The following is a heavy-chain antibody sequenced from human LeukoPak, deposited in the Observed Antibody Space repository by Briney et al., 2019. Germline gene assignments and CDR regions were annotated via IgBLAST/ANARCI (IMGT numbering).Heavy chain of an antibody. CDR2: IYSGGST. CDR1: GFTVSSNY. V-gene: IGHV3-53*01. CDR3: ARVSGSYHDAFDI. D-gene: IGHD1-26*01. J-gene: IGHJ3*02. Sequence: GGSLRLSCAASGFTVSSNYMSWVRQAPGKGLEWVSVIYSGGSTYYADPVKGRFTISRDNSKNTLYLQMNSLRAEDTAVYYCARVSGSYHDAFDIWGQGTMVTVSS.